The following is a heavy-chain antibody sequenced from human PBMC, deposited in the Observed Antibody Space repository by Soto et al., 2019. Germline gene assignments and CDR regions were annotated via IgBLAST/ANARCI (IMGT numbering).Heavy chain of an antibody. J-gene: IGHJ4*02. Sequence: GGSLRLSCAASGFTFSSYAMSWVRQSPGKGLEWASAINAAGSRTWHADSVKGRFTISRDNSENTLYLQLTSLRADDAAVYYCAKGSASGSPYYFDYWGQGIQVTVSS. D-gene: IGHD6-25*01. V-gene: IGHV3-23*01. CDR1: GFTFSSYA. CDR2: INAAGSRT. CDR3: AKGSASGSPYYFDY.